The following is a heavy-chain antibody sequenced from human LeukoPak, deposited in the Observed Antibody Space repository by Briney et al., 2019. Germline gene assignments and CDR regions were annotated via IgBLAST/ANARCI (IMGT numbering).Heavy chain of an antibody. D-gene: IGHD1/OR15-1a*01. CDR2: INPNSGGT. CDR1: GYTFTGYY. J-gene: IGHJ6*02. Sequence: ASVKVSCKASGYTFTGYYMHWVRQAPGQGLEWMGWINPNSGGTNYAQKFQGWVTMTRGTSISTAYMELSRLRSDDTAVYYCARWGSGTDPHYYYYGMDVWGQGTTVTVSS. V-gene: IGHV1-2*04. CDR3: ARWGSGTDPHYYYYGMDV.